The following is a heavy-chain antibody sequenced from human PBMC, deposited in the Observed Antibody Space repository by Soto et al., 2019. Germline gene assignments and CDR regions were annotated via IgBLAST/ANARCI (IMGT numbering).Heavy chain of an antibody. Sequence: QVQLVESGGGVVQPGRSLRLSCAASGFTFSSYGMHWVRQAPGKGLEWVAVIWYDGNNEYYADSVKGRFTISRDNSKNTLYLKMNSLRAEDTAVYYCAKDVGLAADGTSYFYGMDVWGQGTTVSVSS. D-gene: IGHD6-13*01. CDR3: AKDVGLAADGTSYFYGMDV. J-gene: IGHJ6*02. CDR1: GFTFSSYG. CDR2: IWYDGNNE. V-gene: IGHV3-33*06.